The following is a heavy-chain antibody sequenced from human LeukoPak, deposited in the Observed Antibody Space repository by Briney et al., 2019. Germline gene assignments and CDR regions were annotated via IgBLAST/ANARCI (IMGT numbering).Heavy chain of an antibody. CDR2: INPDGNKK. CDR1: GFTFSSYA. Sequence: PGGSLRLSCAASGFTFSSYAMSWVRQAPGKGLEWVASINPDGNKKYSADSVKGRFTISRDNAKNSLYLRMNSLRAEETAVYYCARDKGDYDTSGSLFVFGGQGTLVTVSS. V-gene: IGHV3-7*03. J-gene: IGHJ4*02. D-gene: IGHD3-22*01. CDR3: ARDKGDYDTSGSLFVF.